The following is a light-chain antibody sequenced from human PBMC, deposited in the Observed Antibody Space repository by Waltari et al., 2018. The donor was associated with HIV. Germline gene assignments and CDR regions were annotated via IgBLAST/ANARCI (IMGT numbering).Light chain of an antibody. CDR1: QSVSSY. J-gene: IGKJ2*01. V-gene: IGKV3-11*01. CDR3: QQRSNWPYT. Sequence: EIVLTQSPATLSLSPGVRATLSCRASQSVSSYLAWSQQNPGQATSLLIYDASTRAAGIPARFCGGGCGTDFTLTTSSLVPEDFAVYYCQQRSNWPYTFGQGTKLEIK. CDR2: DAS.